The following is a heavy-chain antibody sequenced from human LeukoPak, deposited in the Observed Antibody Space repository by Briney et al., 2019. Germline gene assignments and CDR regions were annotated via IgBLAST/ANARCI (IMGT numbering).Heavy chain of an antibody. CDR2: IYYSGTT. D-gene: IGHD6-13*01. CDR3: ARGGRYSSGWYPFGY. V-gene: IGHV4-59*12. Sequence: SETPSLTCTVSGGSISSYYWSWIRQPPGKGLEWIGYIYYSGTTNYNPSLKSRVTISVDTSENQFSLKLSSVTAADTAVYYCARGGRYSSGWYPFGYWGQGTPVTVSS. J-gene: IGHJ4*02. CDR1: GGSISSYY.